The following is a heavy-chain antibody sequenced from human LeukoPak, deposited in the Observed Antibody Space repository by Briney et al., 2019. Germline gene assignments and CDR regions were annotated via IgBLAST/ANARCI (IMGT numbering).Heavy chain of an antibody. D-gene: IGHD3-3*01. CDR2: INHSGST. Sequence: NASETLSLTCAVYGGSFSGYYWSWIRQPPGKGLEWIGEINHSGSTNYNPSLKSRVTISVDTSKNQFSLKLSSVTAADTAVYYCARYARYDFWSGYLNWFDPWGQGTLVTVSS. V-gene: IGHV4-34*01. J-gene: IGHJ5*02. CDR3: ARYARYDFWSGYLNWFDP. CDR1: GGSFSGYY.